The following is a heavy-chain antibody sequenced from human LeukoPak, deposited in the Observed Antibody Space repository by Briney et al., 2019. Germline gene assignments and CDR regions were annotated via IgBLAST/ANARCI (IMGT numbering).Heavy chain of an antibody. D-gene: IGHD4-17*01. CDR1: GFTFSSYA. CDR2: ISGSGGST. CDR3: AKVRDYGEFSY. Sequence: GGSLRLSCAASGFTFSSYAMSWVRQAPGKGGEWPSAISGSGGSTYYADSVKGRFTISRDNSKNTLYLQMNSLRAEDTAVYYCAKVRDYGEFSYWGQGTLVTVSS. J-gene: IGHJ4*02. V-gene: IGHV3-23*01.